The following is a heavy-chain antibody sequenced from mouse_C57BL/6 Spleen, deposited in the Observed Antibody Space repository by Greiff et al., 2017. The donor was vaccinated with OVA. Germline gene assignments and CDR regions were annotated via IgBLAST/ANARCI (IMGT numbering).Heavy chain of an antibody. D-gene: IGHD1-1*01. Sequence: QVQLQQPGAELVIPGASVKLFCNASGYTFTIYLMHWVKQRPGQGLEWIGEIDPSDSYTNYNQQFKGTSTLTGDKSSSRAYMQLSSLTSEDSAIDYCARSYGSSYYAMDYWGQGTEVTVTS. CDR2: IDPSDSYT. J-gene: IGHJ4*01. CDR3: ARSYGSSYYAMDY. V-gene: IGHV1-69*01. CDR1: GYTFTIYL.